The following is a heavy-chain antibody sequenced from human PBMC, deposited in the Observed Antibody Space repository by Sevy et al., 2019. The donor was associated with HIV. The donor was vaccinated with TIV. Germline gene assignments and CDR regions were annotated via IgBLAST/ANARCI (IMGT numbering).Heavy chain of an antibody. CDR2: ISSSSSTI. Sequence: GGSLRLSCAASGLMFSSYEMNWVRQAPGKGLEWILYISSSSSTIYYADSVKGRFTISRDNAKNSLYLQMNSLRTDDTAVYYCARDLPPSATTVAHFDYWGPGSLVTVSS. D-gene: IGHD4-17*01. J-gene: IGHJ4*02. CDR1: GLMFSSYE. CDR3: ARDLPPSATTVAHFDY. V-gene: IGHV3-48*03.